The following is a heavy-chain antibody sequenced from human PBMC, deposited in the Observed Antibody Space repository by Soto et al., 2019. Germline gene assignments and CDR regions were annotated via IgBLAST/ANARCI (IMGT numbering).Heavy chain of an antibody. V-gene: IGHV4-59*12. CDR1: GDSINHYY. CDR3: ARRLWLGGSCYGGNGLDP. CDR2: VPYTGST. D-gene: IGHD2-15*01. Sequence: QVQLQESGPGLVKPSETLSLTCTVSGDSINHYYWNWVRQAPGKGLEWIGYVPYTGSTNYNPPLKSRVTISTDTYKNPFPLRPTSATAAGSALYYCARRLWLGGSCYGGNGLDPGGQGLLVTVFS. J-gene: IGHJ5*02.